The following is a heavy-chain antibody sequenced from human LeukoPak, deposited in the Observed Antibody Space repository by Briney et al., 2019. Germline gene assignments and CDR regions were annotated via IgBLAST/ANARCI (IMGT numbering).Heavy chain of an antibody. D-gene: IGHD3-10*01. CDR3: AKALQLLWFGELWDFDY. Sequence: GGSLRLSCAASGFTFSSYAMSWVRQAPGKGLEWVSAISGSGGSTYYADSVKGRFTISRDNSKNTLYLQMNSLRAEDTAVYYCAKALQLLWFGELWDFDYWGQGTLVTVSS. CDR1: GFTFSSYA. J-gene: IGHJ4*02. CDR2: ISGSGGST. V-gene: IGHV3-23*01.